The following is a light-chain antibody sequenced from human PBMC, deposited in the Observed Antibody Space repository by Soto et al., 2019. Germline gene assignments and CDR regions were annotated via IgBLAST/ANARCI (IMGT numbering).Light chain of an antibody. CDR2: DVS. J-gene: IGLJ1*01. V-gene: IGLV2-11*02. CDR3: CSNAGSYTFV. CDR1: SSDVAKYDY. Sequence: QSVLTQPRSVSGSPGQSVTISCTGTSSDVAKYDYVSWYQQSPARAPKLLIYDVSKRPSGVPDRFSGSKSGNTASLTISQIQADDEADYYCCSNAGSYTFVFGTGTKVTVL.